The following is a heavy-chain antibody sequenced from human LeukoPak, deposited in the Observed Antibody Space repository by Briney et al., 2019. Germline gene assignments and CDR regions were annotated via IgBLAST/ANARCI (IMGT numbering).Heavy chain of an antibody. Sequence: GGSLRLSCVDSGFTFSSYGMQWVRQAPGRTLEWVEVISYDGSNKYYADSVKGRFTISRDNSKNTLYLQMNSLRAEDTAVYYCAKDARVKLGLRGLVDYWGPGTLVTVSS. D-gene: IGHD1-1*01. CDR3: AKDARVKLGLRGLVDY. CDR2: ISYDGSNK. V-gene: IGHV3-30*18. CDR1: GFTFSSYG. J-gene: IGHJ4*02.